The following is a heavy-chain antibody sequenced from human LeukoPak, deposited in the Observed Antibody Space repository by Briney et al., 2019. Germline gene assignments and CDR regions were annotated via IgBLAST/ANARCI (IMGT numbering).Heavy chain of an antibody. CDR3: AARQEGSSWPFDY. J-gene: IGHJ4*02. V-gene: IGHV3-21*01. D-gene: IGHD6-13*01. CDR1: GFTFSSYS. CDR2: ISSSSSYI. Sequence: GSLRLSCAASGFTFSSYSMNWVRQAPGKGLEWVSSISSSSSYIYYADSVKGRFTTSRDNAKNSLYLQMNSLRAEDTAVYYCAARQEGSSWPFDYWGQGTLVTVSS.